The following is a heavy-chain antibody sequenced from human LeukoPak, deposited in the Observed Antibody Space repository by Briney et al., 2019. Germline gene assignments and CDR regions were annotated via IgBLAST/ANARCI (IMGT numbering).Heavy chain of an antibody. CDR3: ARGRVAAIAFDI. Sequence: ATVTVSCKASGYTFTSYDINWVRQATGQGLEWMGWMNPNSGNTGYAQKFQGRVTMTRNTSISTAYMELSSLRSEDTAVYYCARGRVAAIAFDIWGQGTMVTVSS. CDR2: MNPNSGNT. D-gene: IGHD2-15*01. J-gene: IGHJ3*02. V-gene: IGHV1-8*01. CDR1: GYTFTSYD.